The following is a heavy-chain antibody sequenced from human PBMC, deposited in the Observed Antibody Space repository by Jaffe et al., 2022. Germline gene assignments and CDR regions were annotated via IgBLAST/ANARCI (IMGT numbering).Heavy chain of an antibody. CDR3: ARDTDIVVVPAVSQPKGGMDV. V-gene: IGHV1-18*01. J-gene: IGHJ6*04. D-gene: IGHD2-2*01. CDR2: ISAYNGNT. Sequence: QVQLVQSGAEVKKPGASVKVSCKASGYTFTSYGISWVRQAPGQGLEWMGWISAYNGNTNYAQKLQGRVTMTTDTSTSTAYMELRSLRSDDTAVYYCARDTDIVVVPAVSQPKGGMDVWGKGTTVTVSS. CDR1: GYTFTSYG.